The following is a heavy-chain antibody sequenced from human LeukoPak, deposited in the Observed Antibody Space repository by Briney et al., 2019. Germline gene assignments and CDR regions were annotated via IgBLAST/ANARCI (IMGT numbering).Heavy chain of an antibody. CDR2: IWYDGSNK. J-gene: IGHJ4*02. CDR3: AKDPGLGAAAYFDY. V-gene: IGHV3-30*02. D-gene: IGHD6-13*01. CDR1: GFTFSSYG. Sequence: GGSLRLSCAASGFTFSSYGMHWVRQAPGKGLEWVAVIWYDGSNKYYADSVKGRFTISRDNSKNTLYLQMNSLRAEDTAVYYCAKDPGLGAAAYFDYWGQGTLVTVSS.